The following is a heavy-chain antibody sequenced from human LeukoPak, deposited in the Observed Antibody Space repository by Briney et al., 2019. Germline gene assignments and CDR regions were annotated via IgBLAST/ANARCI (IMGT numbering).Heavy chain of an antibody. J-gene: IGHJ4*02. V-gene: IGHV4-34*01. D-gene: IGHD3-22*01. CDR1: GGSFSCYY. CDR3: ARWGRLRYYYDSSGSAFRY. Sequence: SETLSLTCAVYGGSFSCYYWSWIRQPPGKGLEWIGEINHSGSTNYNPSLKSRVTISVDTSENQFSLKLSSVTAADTAVYYCARWGRLRYYYDSSGSAFRYWGEGTLVTVSS. CDR2: INHSGST.